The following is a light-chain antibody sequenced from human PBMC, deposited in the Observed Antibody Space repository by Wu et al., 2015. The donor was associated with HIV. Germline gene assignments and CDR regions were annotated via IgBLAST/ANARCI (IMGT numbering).Light chain of an antibody. CDR1: QTVTSNY. CDR3: QQYGSSPVT. V-gene: IGKV3-20*01. CDR2: HAS. J-gene: IGKJ3*01. Sequence: EILLTQSPGTLSVSPGQRATLSCRASQTVTSNYLAWYQQKSGQAPRLLIYHASNRAAGIPDRFSGSGSGTDFTLTINRVEAEDFAMYYCQQYGSSPVTFGPGSKVDIK.